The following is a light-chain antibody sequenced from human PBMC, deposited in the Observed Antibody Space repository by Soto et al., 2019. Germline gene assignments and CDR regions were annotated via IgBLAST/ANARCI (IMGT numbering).Light chain of an antibody. V-gene: IGKV1-5*01. CDR2: DAT. CDR3: QQYNDYSWT. CDR1: QSISGW. J-gene: IGKJ1*01. Sequence: DIQMTQSPSTLSAPVGDRVTITCLASQSISGWLAWYQQKPWKAPKFLIYDATSLETGVPSRFSGSGSGTEFTLTISNLQPDDVAIYYCQQYNDYSWTFGQGTKVDIK.